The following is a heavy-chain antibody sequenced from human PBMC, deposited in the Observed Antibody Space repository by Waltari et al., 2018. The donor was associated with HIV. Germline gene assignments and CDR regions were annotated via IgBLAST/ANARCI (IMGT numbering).Heavy chain of an antibody. Sequence: QVQLVQSGAEVKKPGASVKVSCKASGYTFTSYDINWVRQATGQGLEWMGWMNPNSGNTGYAQKFQGRVTMTRDTSISTAYMELTSLKSEDTAVYYCTRGLRFLEWFPAYWGQGTLVTVSS. V-gene: IGHV1-8*01. CDR2: MNPNSGNT. CDR3: TRGLRFLEWFPAY. J-gene: IGHJ4*02. D-gene: IGHD3-3*01. CDR1: GYTFTSYD.